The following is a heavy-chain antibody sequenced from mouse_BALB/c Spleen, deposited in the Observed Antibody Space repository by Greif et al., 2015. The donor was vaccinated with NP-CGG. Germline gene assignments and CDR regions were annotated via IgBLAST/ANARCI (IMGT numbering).Heavy chain of an antibody. V-gene: IGHV5-17*02. Sequence: EVMLVESGGGLVQPGGSRKLSCAASGFTFSGFGMHWVRQAPEKGLEWVAYISSGSSTIYYADTVKGRFTISRDNPKNTLFLQMTSLRSEDTAMYYCARGILRRGYYFDYWGQGTTLTVSS. CDR2: ISSGSSTI. CDR1: GFTFSGFG. J-gene: IGHJ2*01. CDR3: ARGILRRGYYFDY.